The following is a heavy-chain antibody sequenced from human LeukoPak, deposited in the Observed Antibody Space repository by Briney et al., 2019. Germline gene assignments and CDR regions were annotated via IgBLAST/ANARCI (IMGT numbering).Heavy chain of an antibody. CDR3: ARGRSRYCSSTSCLRGMDV. CDR2: INHSGST. CDR1: GASISSGDYY. J-gene: IGHJ6*02. Sequence: SETLSLTCTVSGASISSGDYYWSWIRQPPGKGLEWIGEINHSGSTNYNPSLKSRVTISVDTSKNQFSLKLSSVTAADTAVYYCARGRSRYCSSTSCLRGMDVWGQGTTVTVSS. D-gene: IGHD2-2*01. V-gene: IGHV4-39*07.